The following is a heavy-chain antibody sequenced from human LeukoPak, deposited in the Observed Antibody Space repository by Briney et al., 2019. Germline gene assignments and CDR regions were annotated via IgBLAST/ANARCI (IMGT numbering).Heavy chain of an antibody. CDR2: INPNNNGT. CDR3: ARAGYGSGSPMDYYYYMDV. V-gene: IGHV1-2*02. Sequence: ASVKVSCKASGYTFTGYYIHWVRQAPGQGLEWMGCINPNNNGTNYAQKFQGKFTMTRDTSISTAYMELSRLRSDDTAVYYCARAGYGSGSPMDYYYYMDVWGKGTTVTVSS. J-gene: IGHJ6*03. D-gene: IGHD3-10*01. CDR1: GYTFTGYY.